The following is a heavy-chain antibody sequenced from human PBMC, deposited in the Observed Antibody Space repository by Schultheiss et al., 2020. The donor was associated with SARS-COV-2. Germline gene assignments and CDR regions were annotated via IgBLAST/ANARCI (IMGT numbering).Heavy chain of an antibody. V-gene: IGHV4-4*02. CDR3: ARGTHWFDP. CDR2: IYHNENT. Sequence: SQTLSLTCTVSGGSISTTNWWGWVRQPPGRGLEWIGDIYHNENTNYNPSLKSRVTISVDTSKNQFSLKLSSVTAADTAVYYCARGTHWFDPWGQGTLVTVSS. J-gene: IGHJ5*02. CDR1: GGSISTTNW.